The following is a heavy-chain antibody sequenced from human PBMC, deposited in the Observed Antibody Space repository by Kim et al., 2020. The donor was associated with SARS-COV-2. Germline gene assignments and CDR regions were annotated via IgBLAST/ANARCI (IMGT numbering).Heavy chain of an antibody. CDR2: N. V-gene: IGHV6-1*01. J-gene: IGHJ5*02. Sequence: NEYAVSVQSRITTNPDTSRNQFSLQLRSVTPEDTAVYYCARVNIDNWFDPWGQGTLVTVSS. CDR3: ARVNIDNWFDP.